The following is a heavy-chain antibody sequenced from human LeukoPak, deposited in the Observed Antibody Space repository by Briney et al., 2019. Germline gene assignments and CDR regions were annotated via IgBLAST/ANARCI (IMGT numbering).Heavy chain of an antibody. CDR1: GFTFSSYA. J-gene: IGHJ4*02. D-gene: IGHD2-21*01. CDR3: ARAGDCGGDCYPKPFDY. CDR2: ISYDGSNK. V-gene: IGHV3-30-3*01. Sequence: GGSLRLSCSASGFTFSSYAMHWVRQAPGRGLEWVAVISYDGSNKYYADSVKGRFTISRDNSKNTLYLQMNSLRAEDTAVYYCARAGDCGGDCYPKPFDYWGQGTLVTVSS.